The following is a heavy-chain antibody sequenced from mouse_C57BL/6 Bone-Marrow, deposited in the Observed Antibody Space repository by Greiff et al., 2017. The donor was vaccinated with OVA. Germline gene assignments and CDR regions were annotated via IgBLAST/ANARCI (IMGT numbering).Heavy chain of an antibody. D-gene: IGHD4-1*02. CDR3: ATTGTLYYYAMDY. V-gene: IGHV1-22*01. Sequence: VQLQQPGAELVRPGTSVKLSCKASGYTFTDYNMHWVKQSHGKSLEWIGYINPNNGGTSYNQKFKGKATLTVNKSSSTAYMELRSLTSEDSAVYYCATTGTLYYYAMDYWGQGTSVTVSS. J-gene: IGHJ4*01. CDR1: GYTFTDYN. CDR2: INPNNGGT.